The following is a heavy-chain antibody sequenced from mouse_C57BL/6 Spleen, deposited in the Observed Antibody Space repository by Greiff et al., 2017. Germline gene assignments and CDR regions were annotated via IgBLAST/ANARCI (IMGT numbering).Heavy chain of an antibody. V-gene: IGHV2-2*01. CDR1: GFSLTSYG. J-gene: IGHJ3*01. Sequence: QVQLKESGPGLVQPSQSLSITCTVSGFSLTSYGVHWVRQSPGKGLEWLGVIWSGGSTDYNAAFISRLSISKDNSKSQVFFKMNSLQADDTAIYYCASTTVVAPGWFAYWGQGTLVTVSA. CDR2: IWSGGST. CDR3: ASTTVVAPGWFAY. D-gene: IGHD1-1*01.